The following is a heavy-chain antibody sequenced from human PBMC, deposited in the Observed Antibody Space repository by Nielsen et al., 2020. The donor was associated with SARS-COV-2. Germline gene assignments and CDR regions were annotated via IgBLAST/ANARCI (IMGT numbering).Heavy chain of an antibody. J-gene: IGHJ4*02. V-gene: IGHV3-23*01. CDR3: AKTTTVTPPDYFDY. D-gene: IGHD4-17*01. CDR2: ISESGGST. Sequence: GGSLRLSCAASGFTFSWYAMAWVRQAPGQGLECVSTISESGGSTSYADSVKGRFTISRDNSKNTLYLRMNSLRAEDTAVYYCAKTTTVTPPDYFDYWGQGTLVTVSS. CDR1: GFTFSWYA.